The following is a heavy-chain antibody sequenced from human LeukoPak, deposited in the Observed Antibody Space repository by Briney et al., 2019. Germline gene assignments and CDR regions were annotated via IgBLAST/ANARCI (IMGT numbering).Heavy chain of an antibody. D-gene: IGHD4-23*01. CDR2: IGSSGSTV. V-gene: IGHV3-48*03. Sequence: GGSLRLSCAASGFTFSGSAMNWVRQAPGKGLEWVSYIGSSGSTVYYADSVKGRFTISRDNAKNSLYMQMESLRDEDTAIYYCARDTLEYSNSPDALDIWGQGTMVTVSS. J-gene: IGHJ3*02. CDR3: ARDTLEYSNSPDALDI. CDR1: GFTFSGSA.